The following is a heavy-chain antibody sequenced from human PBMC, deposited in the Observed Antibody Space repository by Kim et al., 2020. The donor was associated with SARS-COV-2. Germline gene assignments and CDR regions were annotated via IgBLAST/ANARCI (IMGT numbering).Heavy chain of an antibody. CDR3: AKDILAVAGPGKNYFDY. V-gene: IGHV3-9*01. J-gene: IGHJ4*02. CDR1: GFTFDDYA. CDR2: IGWNRYSI. D-gene: IGHD6-19*01. Sequence: GGSLRLSCAASGFTFDDYAMHWDRQAPGKGLEWVSSIGWNRYSIGYADSVKDRFTISRDNAKNSLYLQMNSQSTEDTALYFCAKDILAVAGPGKNYFDYWGQGTLVTVSS.